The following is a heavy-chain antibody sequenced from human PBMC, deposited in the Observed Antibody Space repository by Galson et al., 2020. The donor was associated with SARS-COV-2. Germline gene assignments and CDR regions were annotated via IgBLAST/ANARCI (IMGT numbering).Heavy chain of an antibody. Sequence: GGSLRLSCAAAGFTFDDYAMHWVRQAPRKGLEWVSLIDWDGGTTHYADSVKGRFTVSRDNSKNSLYLQMNSLRPEDTALYYCAKANTLMGNAVDYWGHGTLVTVSS. V-gene: IGHV3-43D*03. CDR2: IDWDGGTT. D-gene: IGHD5-18*01. CDR3: AKANTLMGNAVDY. CDR1: GFTFDDYA. J-gene: IGHJ4*01.